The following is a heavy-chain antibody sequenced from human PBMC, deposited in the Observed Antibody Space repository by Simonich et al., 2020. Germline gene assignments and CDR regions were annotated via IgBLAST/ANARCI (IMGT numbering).Heavy chain of an antibody. V-gene: IGHV3-53*01. CDR2: IYSGGST. J-gene: IGHJ4*02. Sequence: EVQLVESGGGLIKPGGSLRLSCAASGFTVSSNEMSGVRQAPGKGLEWVSVIYSGGSTYYADAVKGRFTIARDNSKNTLYLQINSLRAEDTAVYYCARWTATGYYFDYWGQGTLVTVSS. CDR3: ARWTATGYYFDY. CDR1: GFTVSSNE. D-gene: IGHD1-1*01.